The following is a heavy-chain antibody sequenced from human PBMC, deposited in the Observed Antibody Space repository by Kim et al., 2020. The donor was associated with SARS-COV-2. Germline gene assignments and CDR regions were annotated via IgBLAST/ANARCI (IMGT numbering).Heavy chain of an antibody. V-gene: IGHV3-23*01. D-gene: IGHD3-9*01. CDR1: GFTFSSYA. CDR3: AKAPYYDILTGTTRDGYFQH. Sequence: GGSLRPSCAASGFTFSSYAMSWVRQAPGKGLEWVSAISGSGGSTYYADSVKGRFTISRDNSKNTLYLQMNSLRAEDTAVYYCAKAPYYDILTGTTRDGYFQHWGQGTLVTVSS. J-gene: IGHJ1*01. CDR2: ISGSGGST.